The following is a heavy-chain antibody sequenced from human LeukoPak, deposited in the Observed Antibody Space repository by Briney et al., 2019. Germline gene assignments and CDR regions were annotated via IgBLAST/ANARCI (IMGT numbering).Heavy chain of an antibody. Sequence: SQTLSLTCTVSGGSISSGDYYWSWIRQPPGKGLEWIGYIYYSGSTNYNPSLKSRVTISVDTSKNQFSLKLSSVTAADTAVYYCARSSGTYGDYDDAFDIWGQGTMVTVSS. CDR3: ARSSGTYGDYDDAFDI. D-gene: IGHD4-17*01. CDR2: IYYSGST. CDR1: GGSISSGDYY. V-gene: IGHV4-61*08. J-gene: IGHJ3*02.